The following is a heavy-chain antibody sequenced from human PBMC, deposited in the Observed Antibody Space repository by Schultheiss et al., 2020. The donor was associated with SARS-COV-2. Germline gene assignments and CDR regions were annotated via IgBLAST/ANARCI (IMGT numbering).Heavy chain of an antibody. J-gene: IGHJ6*03. V-gene: IGHV4-61*08. CDR1: GGSISSGGYY. CDR3: AREYTNYDFWSGYSYYYYYYMDV. D-gene: IGHD3-3*01. CDR2: INHSGST. Sequence: SETLSLTCTVSGGSISSGGYYWSWIRQHPGKGLEWIGEINHSGSTNYNPSLKSRVTISVDTSKNQFSLKLSSVTAADTAVYYCAREYTNYDFWSGYSYYYYYYMDVWGKGTTVTVSS.